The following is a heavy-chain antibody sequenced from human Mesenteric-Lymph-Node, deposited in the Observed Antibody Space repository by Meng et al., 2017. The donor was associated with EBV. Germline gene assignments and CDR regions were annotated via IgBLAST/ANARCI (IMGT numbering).Heavy chain of an antibody. CDR2: INHSGST. D-gene: IGHD1-26*01. J-gene: IGHJ4*02. CDR1: GGSFSGYY. CDR3: ARRGKVGAGY. Sequence: QVSRQQWGAGLLKPSATLSLTGAVYGGSFSGYYWSWIRQPPGKGLEWIGEINHSGSTNYNPSLKSRVTISVDTSKNQFSLKLSSVTAADTAAYYCARRGKVGAGYWGQGTLVTVSS. V-gene: IGHV4-34*01.